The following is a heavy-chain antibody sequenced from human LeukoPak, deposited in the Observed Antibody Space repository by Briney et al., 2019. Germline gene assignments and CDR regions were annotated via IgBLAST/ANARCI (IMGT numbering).Heavy chain of an antibody. J-gene: IGHJ3*02. Sequence: ASVKVSCKASGYTFTSYGISWVRQAPGQGLEWMGWISAYNGNTNYAQKLQGRVTMTTDTSTSTAYMELRSLRSDDTAVYYCAREGLYDYVWGSYRNAFDIWGQGTMVTVSS. CDR2: ISAYNGNT. CDR1: GYTFTSYG. D-gene: IGHD3-16*02. CDR3: AREGLYDYVWGSYRNAFDI. V-gene: IGHV1-18*01.